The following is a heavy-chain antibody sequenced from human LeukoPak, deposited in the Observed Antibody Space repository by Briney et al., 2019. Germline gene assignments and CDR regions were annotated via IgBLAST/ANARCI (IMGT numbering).Heavy chain of an antibody. CDR2: ISTTVSIM. CDR3: VRENKIGFGPGGFDI. V-gene: IGHV3-48*03. J-gene: IGHJ3*02. Sequence: GGSLRLSCVGSGFTLSNYEMHWVRQAPGKGLEWASYISTTVSIMYHADSVKGRFSISRDNAKNSLYLQMNNLRAEETAVYYFVRENKIGFGPGGFDIWAEGTRVSVS. D-gene: IGHD2-8*02. CDR1: GFTLSNYE.